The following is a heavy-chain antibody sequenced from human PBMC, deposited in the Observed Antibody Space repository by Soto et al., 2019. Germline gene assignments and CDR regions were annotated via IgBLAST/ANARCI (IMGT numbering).Heavy chain of an antibody. CDR1: GFTFSSYA. V-gene: IGHV3-23*01. CDR2: ISGSGGST. D-gene: IGHD3-9*01. J-gene: IGHJ3*02. Sequence: GGSLRLSCAASGFTFSSYAMSWVRQAPGKGLEWVSAISGSGGSTYYADSVKGRFTISRDNSKNTLYLQMNSLRAEDTAVYYCAKDISYYDILTGYLGAFDIWGQGTMVTVSS. CDR3: AKDISYYDILTGYLGAFDI.